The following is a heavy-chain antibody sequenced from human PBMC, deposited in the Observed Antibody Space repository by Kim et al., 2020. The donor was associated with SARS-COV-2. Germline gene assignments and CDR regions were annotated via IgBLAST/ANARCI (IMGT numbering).Heavy chain of an antibody. CDR3: ARVLTARNATFDY. CDR1: GGSISSYY. D-gene: IGHD6-6*01. V-gene: IGHV4-59*13. Sequence: SETLSLTCTVSGGSISSYYWSWIRQPPGKGLEWIGYIYYSGSTNYNPSLKSRVTISVDTSKNQFSLKLSSVTAADTAVYYCARVLTARNATFDYWGQGTLVTVSS. J-gene: IGHJ4*02. CDR2: IYYSGST.